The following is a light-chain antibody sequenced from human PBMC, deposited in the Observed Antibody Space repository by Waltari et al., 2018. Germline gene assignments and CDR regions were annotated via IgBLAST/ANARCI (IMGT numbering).Light chain of an antibody. CDR1: QSVSSNY. CDR2: GAS. J-gene: IGKJ1*01. V-gene: IGKV3-20*01. Sequence: EIVLTQSPGTLSLSPGESATLSCRASQSVSSNYLAWYQQKAGQAPRHLIYGASSRASGIPDRCSGSGSGTDFARTISRLEPEDFAVYYCQQYATSRPTFGQGTKVEIK. CDR3: QQYATSRPT.